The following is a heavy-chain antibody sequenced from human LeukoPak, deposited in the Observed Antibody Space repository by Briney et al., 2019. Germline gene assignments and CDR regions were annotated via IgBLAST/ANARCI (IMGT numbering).Heavy chain of an antibody. CDR3: ARHDLWFGEFYGMDV. V-gene: IGHV5-51*01. D-gene: IGHD3-10*01. CDR1: GYSFTSYW. J-gene: IGHJ6*02. Sequence: GESLKISCKGSGYSFTSYWIGWVRQMPGKGLEWMGIIYPGDSDTRYSPSFQGQVTISAHKSISTAYLQWSSLKASDTAMYYCARHDLWFGEFYGMDVWGQGTTVTVSS. CDR2: IYPGDSDT.